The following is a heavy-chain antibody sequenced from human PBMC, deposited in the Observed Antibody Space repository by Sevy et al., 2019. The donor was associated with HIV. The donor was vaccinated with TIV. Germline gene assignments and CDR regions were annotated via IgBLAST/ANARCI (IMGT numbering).Heavy chain of an antibody. CDR3: ANDIVVVPAAMGNDY. Sequence: GGSLRLSCAASGFTFSSYGMHWVRQAPGKGLEWVAFIRYDGSNKYYADSVKGRFTISRDNSKNTLYLQMISLRAEDTAVYYCANDIVVVPAAMGNDYWGQGTLVTVSS. D-gene: IGHD2-2*01. V-gene: IGHV3-30*02. J-gene: IGHJ4*02. CDR2: IRYDGSNK. CDR1: GFTFSSYG.